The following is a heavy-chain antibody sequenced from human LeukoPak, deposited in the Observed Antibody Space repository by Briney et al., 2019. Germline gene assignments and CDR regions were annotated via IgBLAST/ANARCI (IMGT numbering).Heavy chain of an antibody. D-gene: IGHD2-2*01. J-gene: IGHJ6*02. CDR3: ARGYCSSTSCYVLGMDV. V-gene: IGHV3-23*01. Sequence: GGSLRLSCAASGFTFSSYAMSWVRQAPGKGLEWVSAISGSGGSTYYADSVKGRFTISRDNSKNTLYLQMNSLRAGDTAVYYCARGYCSSTSCYVLGMDVWGQGTTVTVSS. CDR2: ISGSGGST. CDR1: GFTFSSYA.